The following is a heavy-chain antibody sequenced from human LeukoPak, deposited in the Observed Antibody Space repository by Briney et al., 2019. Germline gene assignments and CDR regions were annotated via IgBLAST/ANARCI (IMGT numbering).Heavy chain of an antibody. V-gene: IGHV3-30*18. CDR2: ISYDGSNK. CDR3: AKDRSWAGDY. J-gene: IGHJ4*02. CDR1: GFTFSSYG. D-gene: IGHD6-13*01. Sequence: GRSLRLSCAASGFTFSSYGMHWVRQAPGKGLEWVAVISYDGSNKYYADSVKGRFTISRDNSKNTLYPQMNSLRAEDTAVYYCAKDRSWAGDYWGQGTLVTVSS.